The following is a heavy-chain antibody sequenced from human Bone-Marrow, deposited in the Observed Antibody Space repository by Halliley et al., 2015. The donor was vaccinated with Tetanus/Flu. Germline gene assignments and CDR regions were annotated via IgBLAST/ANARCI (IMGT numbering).Heavy chain of an antibody. CDR3: AMVKRDHLRLAELSFGA. J-gene: IGHJ5*02. D-gene: IGHD3-16*02. CDR2: FYESGTT. Sequence: TLSLTCTVSGGPVSLYYWSWIRQPPGKGLEWIGYFYESGTTNYNSSLNGRATISLDTSKSQVFLKLRSVTAADTAMYYCAMVKRDHLRLAELSFGAWGQGTLVTVS. CDR1: GGPVSLYY. V-gene: IGHV4-59*02.